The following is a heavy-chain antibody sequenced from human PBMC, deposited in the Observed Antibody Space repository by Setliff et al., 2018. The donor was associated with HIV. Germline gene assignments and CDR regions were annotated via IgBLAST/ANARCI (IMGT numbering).Heavy chain of an antibody. Sequence: ASVKVSCKASGYTFASYGISWVRQAPGQGLEWMGWISVYNGNTNYAQKVQGRVSMTTDTSTSTAYMGLRSLRSDDTAVYYCARVRQNILLWFGDPLGAFDFWGQGTMVTVSS. J-gene: IGHJ3*01. D-gene: IGHD3-10*01. V-gene: IGHV1-18*01. CDR2: ISVYNGNT. CDR3: ARVRQNILLWFGDPLGAFDF. CDR1: GYTFASYG.